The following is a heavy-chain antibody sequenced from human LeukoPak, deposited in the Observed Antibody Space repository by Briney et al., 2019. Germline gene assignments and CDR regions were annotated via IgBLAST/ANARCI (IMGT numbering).Heavy chain of an antibody. CDR1: GYSFTSYW. CDR2: IYPGDSDT. J-gene: IGHJ5*02. Sequence: GGSLRLSCKGSGYSFTSYWSGWVRQMPGKGLEWMGIIYPGDSDTRYSPSFQGQVTISADKSISTAYLQWSSLKASDTAMYYCARDRYSGSYYNGWFDPWGQGTLVTVSS. CDR3: ARDRYSGSYYNGWFDP. D-gene: IGHD1-26*01. V-gene: IGHV5-51*01.